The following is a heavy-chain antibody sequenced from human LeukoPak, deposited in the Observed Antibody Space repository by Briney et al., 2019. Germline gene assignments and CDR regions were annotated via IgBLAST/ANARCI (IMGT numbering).Heavy chain of an antibody. J-gene: IGHJ4*02. CDR1: GGSISSGGYY. CDR3: ARDPHFDY. CDR2: IYHSGST. Sequence: SQTLSLTCTVSGGSISSGGYYWSWIRQPPVKGLEWIGYIYHSGSTYYNPSLKSRVTISVDRSKNQFSLKLSSVTAADTAVYYCARDPHFDYWGQGTLVTVSS. V-gene: IGHV4-30-2*01.